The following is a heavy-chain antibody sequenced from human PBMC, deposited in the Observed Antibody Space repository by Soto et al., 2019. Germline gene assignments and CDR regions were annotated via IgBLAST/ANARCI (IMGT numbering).Heavy chain of an antibody. CDR2: ISTSGGST. Sequence: GGSLRLSCAASGFTFNNYAMSWVRQAPGKGLEWVSAISTSGGSTYYADSVKGRFTISGDKSKKMLYLRMNSLKAEDTAVYYCAKGSNTRWLQLWIVNFDYWGQGALVTVSS. CDR3: AKGSNTRWLQLWIVNFDY. V-gene: IGHV3-23*01. J-gene: IGHJ4*02. CDR1: GFTFNNYA. D-gene: IGHD5-12*01.